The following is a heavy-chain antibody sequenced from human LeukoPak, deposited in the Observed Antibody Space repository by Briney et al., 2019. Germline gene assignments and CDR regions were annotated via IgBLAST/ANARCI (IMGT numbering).Heavy chain of an antibody. Sequence: PSETLSLTCAVYGGSFSGYYWSWIRQPPGKGLEWIGEINHSGSTNYNPSLKSRVTISVDTSKNQFSLNLSSVTAADTAVYYCESLGLSRSNYYYSYGMDVWGQGTTVTVSS. J-gene: IGHJ6*02. D-gene: IGHD6-19*01. CDR3: ESLGLSRSNYYYSYGMDV. CDR2: INHSGST. CDR1: GGSFSGYY. V-gene: IGHV4-34*01.